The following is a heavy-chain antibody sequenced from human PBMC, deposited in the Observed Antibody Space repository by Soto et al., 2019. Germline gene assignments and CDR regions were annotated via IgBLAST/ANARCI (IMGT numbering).Heavy chain of an antibody. Sequence: QVQLRESGSGLVKPLETLSLTCGVSGGSLSGATYSWNWIRQPPGKGLEWIGYIFPSGTTYYNTSLKSRVTISIDVSKNQVSLSLRSLTAADTAVYYCARSREFDYWSQGTLVTVSS. V-gene: IGHV4-30-2*01. CDR2: IFPSGTT. CDR3: ARSREFDY. CDR1: GGSLSGATYS. J-gene: IGHJ4*02.